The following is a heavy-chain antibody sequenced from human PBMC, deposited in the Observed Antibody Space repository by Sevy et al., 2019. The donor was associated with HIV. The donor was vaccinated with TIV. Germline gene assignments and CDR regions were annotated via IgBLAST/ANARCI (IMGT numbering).Heavy chain of an antibody. CDR1: GGSFSGYY. J-gene: IGHJ5*02. V-gene: IGHV4-34*01. CDR2: INHSAST. CDR3: ARGLAAAGKGPNWFDP. D-gene: IGHD6-13*01. Sequence: SETLSLTCAVYGGSFSGYYWSWIRQPPGKGLEWIGEINHSASTNSNPSLKSRVTISVDTSKNQLSLKLSSVTAADTAVYYCARGLAAAGKGPNWFDPWGQRTLVTVSS.